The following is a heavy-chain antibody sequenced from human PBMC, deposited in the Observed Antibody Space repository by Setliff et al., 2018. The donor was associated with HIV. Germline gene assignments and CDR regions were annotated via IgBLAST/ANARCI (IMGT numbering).Heavy chain of an antibody. CDR3: AHRPLSADDFDY. V-gene: IGHV2-5*01. CDR2: IYWNNDK. CDR1: GFSLNTPGLG. J-gene: IGHJ4*02. Sequence: SGPTLVNPTQTLTLTCTFSGFSLNTPGLGVGWIRQPPGEALERLALIYWNNDKRYNPSLGSRLSITEDTSKNLVVLVMTNMDAVDTATYYCAHRPLSADDFDYWGQGTQVTVSS.